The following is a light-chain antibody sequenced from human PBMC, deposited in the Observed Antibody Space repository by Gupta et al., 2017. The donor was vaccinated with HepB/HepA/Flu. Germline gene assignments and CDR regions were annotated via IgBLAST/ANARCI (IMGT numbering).Light chain of an antibody. V-gene: IGKV3-15*01. J-gene: IGKJ2*04. CDR2: GAS. CDR3: QQYNNWPPCS. CDR1: QSVSSN. Sequence: DIVMTQSPATLSVSPGERATLSCRASQSVSSNLAWYQQKPGQAPRLLIYGASTRATGIPARFSGSGSGTEFTLTISSLQSEDFAVYYCQQYNNWPPCSFGQGTXLEIK.